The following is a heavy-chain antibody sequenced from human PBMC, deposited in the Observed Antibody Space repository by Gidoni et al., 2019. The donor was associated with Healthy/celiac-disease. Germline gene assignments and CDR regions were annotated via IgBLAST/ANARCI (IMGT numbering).Heavy chain of an antibody. CDR2: ISGMGGST. CDR1: GSTFSSYA. V-gene: IGHV3-23*01. J-gene: IGHJ4*02. Sequence: EVQLLEAGGGLVQPGGSLRLSCDASGSTFSSYAMSWVRQAPGKGLEWVSAISGMGGSTYYADSVKGRFTISRANSKNTLYLQMHSLRAEDTAVYYCAKVMDPLGGLDYWGQGTLVTVSS. D-gene: IGHD2-2*03. CDR3: AKVMDPLGGLDY.